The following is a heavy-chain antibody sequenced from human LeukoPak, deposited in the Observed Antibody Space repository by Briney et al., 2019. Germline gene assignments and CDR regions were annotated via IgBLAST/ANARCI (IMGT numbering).Heavy chain of an antibody. CDR3: ARGRTSNWFDP. D-gene: IGHD1-14*01. Sequence: SETLSLTCAVYGGSFSGYYWSWIRQPPGKGLEWVGEINHSGSTNYNPSLKSRVTTSVDTSKNQLSLELTSVTAADTAVYYCARGRTSNWFDPWGQGTLVTVSS. CDR2: INHSGST. CDR1: GGSFSGYY. J-gene: IGHJ5*02. V-gene: IGHV4-34*01.